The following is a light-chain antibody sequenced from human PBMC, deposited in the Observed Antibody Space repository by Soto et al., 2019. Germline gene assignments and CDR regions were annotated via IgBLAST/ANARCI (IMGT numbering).Light chain of an antibody. V-gene: IGKV3-20*01. CDR2: GAS. Sequence: ETMLTQSPGTLSLSPGERNTLSCRAGQSVRNKYFTWYQLRPGQAPRLLIYGASTRATGVPDRFSGSGSGTDFTLTISSLEPEDSAVYYCQQYGDWPPVFTFGQGTKVEI. CDR1: QSVRNKY. CDR3: QQYGDWPPVFT. J-gene: IGKJ2*01.